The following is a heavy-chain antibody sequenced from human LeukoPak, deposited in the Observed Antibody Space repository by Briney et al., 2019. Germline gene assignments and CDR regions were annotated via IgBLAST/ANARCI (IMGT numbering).Heavy chain of an antibody. CDR2: IWYDGSNK. V-gene: IGHV3-30*02. CDR3: AKETTLTTDFDY. J-gene: IGHJ4*02. CDR1: GFTFSSYG. Sequence: PGGSLRLSCAASGFTFSSYGMHWVRQAPGKGLEWVAVIWYDGSNKYYVDSVQGRFTISRDNSKNTLYLQMNSLRAEDTAVYYCAKETTLTTDFDYWGQGTLVTVSS. D-gene: IGHD4-17*01.